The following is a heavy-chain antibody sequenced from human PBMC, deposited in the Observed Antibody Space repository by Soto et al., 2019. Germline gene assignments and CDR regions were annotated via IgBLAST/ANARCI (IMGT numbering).Heavy chain of an antibody. CDR1: GYTFTTYY. CDR3: ARAVYCSGGTGFHGNCDY. D-gene: IGHD2-15*01. J-gene: IGHJ4*02. CDR2: INPNGGST. V-gene: IGHV1-46*01. Sequence: QVQLVQSGAEVKRPGASVKVSCKASGYTFTTYYMHWVRQAPGQGREWLGIINPNGGSTTYAQKFQGRVTLTRDTSPSTVYLELSSLRSEDTAVYYCARAVYCSGGTGFHGNCDYWGQGTLVTVSA.